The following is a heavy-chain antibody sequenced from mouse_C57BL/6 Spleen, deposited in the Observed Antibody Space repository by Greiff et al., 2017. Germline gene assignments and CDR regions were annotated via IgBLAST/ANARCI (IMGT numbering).Heavy chain of an antibody. J-gene: IGHJ1*03. CDR2: IHPNSGST. Sequence: QVQLQQPGAELVKPGASVKLSCKASGYTFTSYWMHWVKQRPGQGLEWIGMIHPNSGSTNYNEKFKSKATLTVDKSSSTAYMQLSSLTSEDSAVYYGARSVITTVDYWYFDVWGTGTTVTVSS. CDR1: GYTFTSYW. D-gene: IGHD1-1*01. V-gene: IGHV1-64*01. CDR3: ARSVITTVDYWYFDV.